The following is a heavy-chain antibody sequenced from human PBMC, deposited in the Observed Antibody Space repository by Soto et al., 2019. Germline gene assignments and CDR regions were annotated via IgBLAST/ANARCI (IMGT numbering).Heavy chain of an antibody. D-gene: IGHD6-6*01. V-gene: IGHV3-33*01. CDR1: GFTFSSYG. J-gene: IGHJ6*02. Sequence: PGGSLRLSCAASGFTFSSYGMHWVRQAPGKGLEWVAVIWYDGSNKYYADSVKGRFTISRDNSKNTLYLQMNSLRAEDTAVYYCARDPGYSSSRHYYYGMDVWGQGTTVTVSS. CDR2: IWYDGSNK. CDR3: ARDPGYSSSRHYYYGMDV.